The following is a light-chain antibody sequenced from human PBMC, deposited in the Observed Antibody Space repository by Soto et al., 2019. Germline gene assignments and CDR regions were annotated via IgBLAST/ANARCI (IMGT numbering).Light chain of an antibody. CDR2: ENN. J-gene: IGLJ1*01. CDR3: GTWDSSLSAYV. CDR1: SSNIGNNY. Sequence: QSVLTQPPSVSAAPGQKVTIYCSGSSSNIGNNYVSWYQQLPGTAPKLRIYENNKRPSGIPDRFSGSKSGTSATLGITGLQTRDEADYYCGTWDSSLSAYVFGTGTMVT. V-gene: IGLV1-51*02.